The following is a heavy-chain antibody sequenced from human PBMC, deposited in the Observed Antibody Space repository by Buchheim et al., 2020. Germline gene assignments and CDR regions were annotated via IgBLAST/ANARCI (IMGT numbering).Heavy chain of an antibody. CDR3: ARGNFPRY. D-gene: IGHD3-16*02. J-gene: IGHJ4*02. Sequence: EVQLLESGGGLVQPGGSLRLSCAASGFTFSSYALNWVRQAPGKGLEWVSTIGSSSGPYYADSVKGRFTISRDNSQNTLYLQMNSLRAEDTAIYYCARGNFPRYWGQGTL. CDR1: GFTFSSYA. V-gene: IGHV3-23*01. CDR2: IGSSSGP.